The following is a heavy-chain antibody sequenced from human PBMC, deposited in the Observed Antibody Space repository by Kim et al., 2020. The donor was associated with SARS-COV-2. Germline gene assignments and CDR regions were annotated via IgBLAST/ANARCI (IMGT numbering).Heavy chain of an antibody. CDR2: A. D-gene: IGHD3-3*01. V-gene: IGHV1-69*01. Sequence: ANSAKKFQGRVTITADESTSTAYMELSSLRSEDTAVYYCARHYDLRWFDPWGQGTLVTVSS. CDR3: ARHYDLRWFDP. J-gene: IGHJ5*02.